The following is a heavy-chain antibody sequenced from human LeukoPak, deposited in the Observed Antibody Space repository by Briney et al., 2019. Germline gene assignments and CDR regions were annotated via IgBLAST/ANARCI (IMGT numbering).Heavy chain of an antibody. CDR3: AKETRVWSGIWNFDC. D-gene: IGHD3-3*01. V-gene: IGHV3-33*06. Sequence: GRALIPSFFAPGFGFSNYGMHWVRPAPGKGLEWVAVIWFDGTNEDYADSVKCRFTISRDNSKNTVYLQMNSPGAEDTAVYYCAKETRVWSGIWNFDCWGQGTLVTVSS. CDR2: IWFDGTNE. J-gene: IGHJ4*02. CDR1: GFGFSNYG.